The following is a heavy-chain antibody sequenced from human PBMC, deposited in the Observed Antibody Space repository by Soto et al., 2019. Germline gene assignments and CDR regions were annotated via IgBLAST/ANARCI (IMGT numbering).Heavy chain of an antibody. Sequence: SETLSLTCGVYGGSFSGYQWNWIRQTPGQGLEWIGEINHSGTTKYNPSLESRINLSVDTSKKQFSLKMFSVTAADTAIYYCARGWRFDPWGQGTQVTVSS. CDR3: ARGWRFDP. J-gene: IGHJ5*02. D-gene: IGHD1-1*01. CDR1: GGSFSGYQ. V-gene: IGHV4-34*01. CDR2: INHSGTT.